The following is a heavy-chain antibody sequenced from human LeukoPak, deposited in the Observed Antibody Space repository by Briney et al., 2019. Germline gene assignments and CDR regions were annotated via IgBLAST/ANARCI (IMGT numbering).Heavy chain of an antibody. J-gene: IGHJ4*02. V-gene: IGHV3-23*01. Sequence: GGSLRLSCAASGFTFSSYAMSWVRQAPGKGLEWVSAISGSGGSTYYADSVKGRFTISRDNSKNTLYLQMNSLRAEDTAVYYCARRPRYSSICIDYWGQGTLVTVSS. CDR2: ISGSGGST. CDR3: ARRPRYSSICIDY. CDR1: GFTFSSYA. D-gene: IGHD6-13*01.